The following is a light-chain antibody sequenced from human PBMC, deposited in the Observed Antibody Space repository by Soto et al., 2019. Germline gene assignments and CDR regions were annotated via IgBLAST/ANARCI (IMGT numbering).Light chain of an antibody. CDR3: QHYNNWPRT. CDR1: QSVSSN. CDR2: SAS. J-gene: IGKJ1*01. V-gene: IGKV3-15*01. Sequence: EIVMTQSPATLSVSPGERATLSCRASQSVSSNLAWYQQKPGQAPRLLIYSASTRPTGIPARFSGSGSGTEFTLTISSLQSEDFAVYYCQHYNNWPRTFGQGTKVEIK.